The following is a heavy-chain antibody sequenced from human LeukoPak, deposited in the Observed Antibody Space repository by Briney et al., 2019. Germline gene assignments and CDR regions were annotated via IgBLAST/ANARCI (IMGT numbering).Heavy chain of an antibody. J-gene: IGHJ4*02. D-gene: IGHD2-15*01. CDR2: INSDGSST. CDR1: GFTFSSYS. CDR3: ARDHCSGGSCYSLPPDY. Sequence: GGSLRLSCAASGFTFSSYSMNCVRQAPGKGLVWVSRINSDGSSTSYADSVKGRFTISRDNAKNTLYLQMNSLRAEDTAVYYCARDHCSGGSCYSLPPDYWGQGTLVTVSS. V-gene: IGHV3-74*01.